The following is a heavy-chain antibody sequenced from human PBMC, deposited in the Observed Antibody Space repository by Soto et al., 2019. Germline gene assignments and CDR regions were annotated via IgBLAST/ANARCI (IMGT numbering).Heavy chain of an antibody. CDR3: ARSRAGVVVPAAILSY. J-gene: IGHJ4*02. Sequence: ASVKVSCKASGYTFTSYGISWVRQAPGQGLEWMGWISAYNGNTNYAQKLQGRVTMTTDTSTSTAYMELRSLRSDDTAVYYCARSRAGVVVPAAILSYWGQGTLVTVSS. CDR2: ISAYNGNT. D-gene: IGHD2-2*01. V-gene: IGHV1-18*01. CDR1: GYTFTSYG.